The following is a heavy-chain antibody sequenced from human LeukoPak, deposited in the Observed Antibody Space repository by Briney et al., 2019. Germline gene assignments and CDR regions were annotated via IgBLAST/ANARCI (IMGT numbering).Heavy chain of an antibody. CDR1: GFTFSNYA. Sequence: GGSLRLSCAASGFTFSNYAMNWVRQAPGKGLRWVSDVSGSGGYTYYADSVKGQFTISRDNSKNTVYLQMNSLRAEDTAVYYCARRFYGDYGFDYWGQGILVTVSS. CDR2: VSGSGGYT. J-gene: IGHJ4*02. D-gene: IGHD4-17*01. V-gene: IGHV3-23*01. CDR3: ARRFYGDYGFDY.